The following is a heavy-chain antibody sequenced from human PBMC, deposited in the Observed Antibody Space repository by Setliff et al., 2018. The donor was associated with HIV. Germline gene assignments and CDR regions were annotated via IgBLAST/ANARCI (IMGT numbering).Heavy chain of an antibody. Sequence: ASVKVSCKASGDTFTDYYFHWLRQAPGQGLEWMGRINPNSGDTKYGQSFQGRVTMTRDTSISTAYMNLSGLRSNDTAVYYCTRGTAVADTNTQPFKYWGQGALVTVSS. J-gene: IGHJ4*02. CDR3: TRGTAVADTNTQPFKY. CDR1: GDTFTDYY. D-gene: IGHD6-19*01. V-gene: IGHV1-2*06. CDR2: INPNSGDT.